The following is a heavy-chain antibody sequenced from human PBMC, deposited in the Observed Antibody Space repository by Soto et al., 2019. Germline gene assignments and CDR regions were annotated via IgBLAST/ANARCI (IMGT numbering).Heavy chain of an antibody. D-gene: IGHD3-22*01. CDR1: GGTFSSYA. Sequence: QVQLVQSGAEVKKPGSSVKVSCKASGGTFSSYAISWVRQAPGQGLEWMGGIIPIFGTANYAQKFQGRVTITADESTSTAYMELSRLRSEDTAVYYCARDATYYYDSSGYYYEAAFDIWGQGTMVTVSS. J-gene: IGHJ3*02. CDR2: IIPIFGTA. CDR3: ARDATYYYDSSGYYYEAAFDI. V-gene: IGHV1-69*01.